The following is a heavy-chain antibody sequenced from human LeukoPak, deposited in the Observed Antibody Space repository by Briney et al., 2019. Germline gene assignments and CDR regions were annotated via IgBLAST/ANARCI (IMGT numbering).Heavy chain of an antibody. CDR3: ARVTMIRDYYYMDV. J-gene: IGHJ6*03. Sequence: TETLSLTCAVYGGSFSGYCWSWIRQPPGKGLEWIGEINHSGSTNYNPSLKSRVTISVDTSKNQFSLKLSSVTAADTAVYYCARVTMIRDYYYMDVWGKGTTVTVSS. V-gene: IGHV4-34*01. D-gene: IGHD3-22*01. CDR1: GGSFSGYC. CDR2: INHSGST.